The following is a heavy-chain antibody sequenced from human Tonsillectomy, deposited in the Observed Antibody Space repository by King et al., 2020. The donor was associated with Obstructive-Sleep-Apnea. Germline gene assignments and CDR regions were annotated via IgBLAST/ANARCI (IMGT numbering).Heavy chain of an antibody. Sequence: VQLVESGGGVVQPGRSLRLSCAASGLTFNTYGMHWVRQAPGKGLEWVAVIWHDGSEKYYADTVKGRFTISRDNSKNTLYLQMNSLRAEDTAVYYCASQKYSTNWYAVDYWGQGTLVTVSS. D-gene: IGHD1-20*01. CDR1: GLTFNTYG. J-gene: IGHJ4*02. CDR3: ASQKYSTNWYAVDY. V-gene: IGHV3-33*01. CDR2: IWHDGSEK.